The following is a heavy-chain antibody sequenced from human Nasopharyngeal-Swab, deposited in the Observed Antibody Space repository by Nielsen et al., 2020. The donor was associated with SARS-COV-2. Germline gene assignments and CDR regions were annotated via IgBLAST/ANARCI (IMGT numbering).Heavy chain of an antibody. V-gene: IGHV3-23*01. Sequence: GVLKISCAAPGFTFSSYAMSWVRQAPGKGLEWVSAISGSGGSTYYADSVKGRFTISRDNSKNTLYLQMNSLRAEDTAVYYCAKGGYCSSTSCYIDYWGQGTLVTVSS. J-gene: IGHJ4*02. D-gene: IGHD2-2*02. CDR2: ISGSGGST. CDR1: GFTFSSYA. CDR3: AKGGYCSSTSCYIDY.